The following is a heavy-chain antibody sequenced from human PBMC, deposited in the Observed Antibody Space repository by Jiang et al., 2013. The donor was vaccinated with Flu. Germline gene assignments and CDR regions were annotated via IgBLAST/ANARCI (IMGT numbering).Heavy chain of an antibody. CDR2: IYHSGST. V-gene: IGHV4-30-2*01. J-gene: IGHJ5*02. CDR3: ARDRGVGWLRGNWFDP. CDR1: GGSISSGGYS. Sequence: GPGLVKPSQTLSLTCAVSGGSISSGGYSWSWIRQPPGKGLEWIGYIYHSGSTYYNPSLKSRVTISVDRSKNQFSLKLSSVTAADTAVYYCARDRGVGWLRGNWFDPWGQGNPGSPSPQ. D-gene: IGHD6-19*01.